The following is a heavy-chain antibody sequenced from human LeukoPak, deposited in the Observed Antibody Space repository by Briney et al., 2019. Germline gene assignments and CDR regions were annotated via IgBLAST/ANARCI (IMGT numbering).Heavy chain of an antibody. D-gene: IGHD1-26*01. V-gene: IGHV4-4*09. CDR1: GGSISSYY. CDR2: IYTSGST. CDR3: ARFSTASPLNWFDP. J-gene: IGHJ5*02. Sequence: SETLSLTCTVSGGSISSYYWSWIRQPPGKGLEWIGYIYTSGSTNYNPSLKSRVTISVDTSKNQFSLKLSSVTAADTAVYYCARFSTASPLNWFDPWGQGTLVTVSS.